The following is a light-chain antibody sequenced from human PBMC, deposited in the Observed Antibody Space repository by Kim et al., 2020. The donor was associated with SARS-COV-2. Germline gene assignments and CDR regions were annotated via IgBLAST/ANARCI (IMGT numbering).Light chain of an antibody. Sequence: DIVMTQSPDSLAVSLGERATINCRSSQSILYSSNNKNYLAWYQQKPGQPPKLLIYWASIRESGVPDRFSGSGSGTDFTLTISSLQAEDVAVYYCQQSYSSPLTFGQGTKLEI. J-gene: IGKJ2*01. CDR2: WAS. CDR3: QQSYSSPLT. V-gene: IGKV4-1*01. CDR1: QSILYSSNNKNY.